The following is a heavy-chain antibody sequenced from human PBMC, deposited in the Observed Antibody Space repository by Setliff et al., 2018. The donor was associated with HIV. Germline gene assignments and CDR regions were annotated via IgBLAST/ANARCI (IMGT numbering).Heavy chain of an antibody. Sequence: SETLSLTCTVSGGSISAYYWSWIRQPPGKGLEWSGYIYYSGGTTYNPSLKSRVTISVDTSKNQFSLRLRSVTAAETAVYYCARCSVGWSREEHPRAYGAFHIWGQGSMVTVSS. CDR1: GGSISAYY. D-gene: IGHD3-3*01. J-gene: IGHJ3*02. V-gene: IGHV4-59*08. CDR3: ARCSVGWSREEHPRAYGAFHI. CDR2: IYYSGGT.